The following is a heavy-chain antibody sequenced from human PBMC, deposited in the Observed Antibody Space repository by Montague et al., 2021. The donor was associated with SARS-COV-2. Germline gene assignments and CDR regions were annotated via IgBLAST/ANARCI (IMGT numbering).Heavy chain of an antibody. V-gene: IGHV6-1*01. J-gene: IGHJ3*01. CDR1: GDSVSSNIAA. Sequence: CAISGDSVSSNIAAWNWIRQSPSRGLEWLGRTKYTSTRYETYAXFVQSRITITADTSKNQFSLHLNSVTPEDTAVYYCARDLYWAFDAWGLGTTVTVSA. D-gene: IGHD2-8*02. CDR3: ARDLYWAFDA. CDR2: TKYTSTRYE.